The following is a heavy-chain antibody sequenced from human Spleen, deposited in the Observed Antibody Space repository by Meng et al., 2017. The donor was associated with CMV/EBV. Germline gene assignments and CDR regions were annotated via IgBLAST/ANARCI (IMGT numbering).Heavy chain of an antibody. V-gene: IGHV3-20*04. CDR3: ARVPYQLLPTYYDYGMDV. J-gene: IGHJ6*02. D-gene: IGHD2-2*01. CDR2: INWNGETT. CDR1: GFTFDDYG. Sequence: SCAASGFTFDDYGMSWVRQAPGKGLEWVSAINWNGETTGYADSVKGRFTISRDNAKNSLYLQMNSLRDEDTALYYCARVPYQLLPTYYDYGMDVWGQGTTVTVSS.